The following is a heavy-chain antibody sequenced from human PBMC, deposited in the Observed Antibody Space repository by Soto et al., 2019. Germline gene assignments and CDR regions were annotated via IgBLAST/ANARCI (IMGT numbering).Heavy chain of an antibody. V-gene: IGHV1-45*02. Sequence: SVKVSCKASGYTFTYRYLHWVRQAPGQALEWMGWITPFNGNTNYAQKFQDRVTITRDRSMSTAYMELSSLRSEDTAMYYCASAEDITMVRGVITNDYWGQGTLVTVS. CDR3: ASAEDITMVRGVITNDY. J-gene: IGHJ4*02. CDR2: ITPFNGNT. CDR1: GYTFTYRY. D-gene: IGHD3-10*01.